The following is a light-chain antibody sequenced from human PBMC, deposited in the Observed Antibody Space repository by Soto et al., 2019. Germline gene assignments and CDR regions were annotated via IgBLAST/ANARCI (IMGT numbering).Light chain of an antibody. CDR1: SSDVGGYNY. CDR3: SSYTSSSTHVV. CDR2: DVG. J-gene: IGLJ2*01. Sequence: QSALTQPASVSGSPGQSITISCTGTSSDVGGYNYVCWFQQHPGKAPKLMIYDVGNRPSGVSNRFSGSKSGNTASLTISGLQAEDEADYYCSSYTSSSTHVVFGGGTKLTVL. V-gene: IGLV2-14*01.